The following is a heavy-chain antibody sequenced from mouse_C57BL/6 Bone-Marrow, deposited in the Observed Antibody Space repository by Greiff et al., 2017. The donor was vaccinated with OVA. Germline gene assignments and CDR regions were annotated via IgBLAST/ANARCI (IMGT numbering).Heavy chain of an antibody. V-gene: IGHV1-64*01. J-gene: IGHJ2*01. CDR1: GYTFTSYW. D-gene: IGHD4-1*01. Sequence: VQLQQPGAELVKPGASVKLSCKASGYTFTSYWMHWVKQRPGQGLEWIGMIHPNSGSTNYNEKFKSKATLTVDKSSSTAYMQLSSLTSEDSAVYYCARERLGRGVDDWGQGTTLTVSS. CDR2: IHPNSGST. CDR3: ARERLGRGVDD.